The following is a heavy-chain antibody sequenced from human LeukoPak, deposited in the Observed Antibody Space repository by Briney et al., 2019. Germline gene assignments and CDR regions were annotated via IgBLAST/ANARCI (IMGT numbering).Heavy chain of an antibody. CDR3: ARGATDTTRWLDP. CDR1: GFTFSSYG. V-gene: IGHV3-21*01. J-gene: IGHJ5*02. CDR2: ISRTSEST. Sequence: PGGSLRLSCAASGFTFSSYGMNWVRQAPGKGLEWVSIISRTSESTFYADSVKGRFTISRDNAKNSLYLQMNGLRADDTATYYCARGATDTTRWLDPWGQGTLVTVSS. D-gene: IGHD1-7*01.